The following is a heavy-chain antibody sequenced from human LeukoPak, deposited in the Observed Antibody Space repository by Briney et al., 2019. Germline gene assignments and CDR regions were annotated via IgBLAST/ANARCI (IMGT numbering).Heavy chain of an antibody. CDR2: IFRNGNT. Sequence: GGSLRLSCAASGFTVSANYMTWVRQAPGKGLEWVSVIFRNGNTYYADSVKCRFTISRDNPSNTLYLQMNTLRAEDTAVYYCAGAPTPTDYDTSLDYWGQGTLVTVSS. V-gene: IGHV3-53*01. CDR3: AGAPTPTDYDTSLDY. D-gene: IGHD3-22*01. J-gene: IGHJ4*02. CDR1: GFTVSANY.